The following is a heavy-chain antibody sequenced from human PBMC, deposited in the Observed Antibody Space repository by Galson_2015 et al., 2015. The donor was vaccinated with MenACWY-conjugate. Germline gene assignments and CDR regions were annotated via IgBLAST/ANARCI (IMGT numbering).Heavy chain of an antibody. CDR2: ISGSGGST. Sequence: SLRLSCAASGFTFSSYAMSWVRQAPGKGLEWVSAISGSGGSTYYADSVKGRFTISRDNSKNTLYLQMNSPRAEDTAVYYCSKLSDYYDSSGLDYWGQGTLVTVSS. V-gene: IGHV3-23*01. J-gene: IGHJ4*02. CDR1: GFTFSSYA. CDR3: SKLSDYYDSSGLDY. D-gene: IGHD3-22*01.